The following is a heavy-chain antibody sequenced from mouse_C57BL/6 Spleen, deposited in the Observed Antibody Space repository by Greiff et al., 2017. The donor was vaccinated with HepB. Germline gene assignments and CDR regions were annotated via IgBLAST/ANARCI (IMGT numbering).Heavy chain of an antibody. D-gene: IGHD1-1*01. CDR1: GYTFTSYW. Sequence: VQLQQPGAELVKPGASVKLSCKASGYTFTSYWMHWVKQRPGQGLEWIGMIHPNSGSTNYNEKFKSKATLTVDKSSSTAYMQRSSLTSEDSAVYYCARSDYYGSSYGYWGQGTTLTVSS. J-gene: IGHJ2*01. CDR3: ARSDYYGSSYGY. CDR2: IHPNSGST. V-gene: IGHV1-64*01.